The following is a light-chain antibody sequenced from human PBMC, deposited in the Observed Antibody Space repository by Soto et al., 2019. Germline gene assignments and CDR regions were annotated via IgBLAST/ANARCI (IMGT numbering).Light chain of an antibody. Sequence: QSVLTQPRSLSGSPGQSVTISCTGTSSDVGGYNYVSWYQQHPGKAPKLMIYDVSKRPSGVPDRFSGSKSGNTASLTISGLQAEDEADYYCCSYAGSYTFGYVFGTGTKVTVL. V-gene: IGLV2-11*01. J-gene: IGLJ1*01. CDR3: CSYAGSYTFGYV. CDR2: DVS. CDR1: SSDVGGYNY.